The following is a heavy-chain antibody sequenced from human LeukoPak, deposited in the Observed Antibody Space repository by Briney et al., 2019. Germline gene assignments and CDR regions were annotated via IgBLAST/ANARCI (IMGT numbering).Heavy chain of an antibody. Sequence: GASVKVSCKASGYTFTSYYMHWVRQAPGQGLEWMGWISAYNGNTNYAQKLQGRVTMTTDTSTSTAYMELRSLRSDDTAVYYCASSPYAESSGWYHYYYYGMDVWGQGTTVTVSS. CDR2: ISAYNGNT. D-gene: IGHD6-19*01. V-gene: IGHV1-18*04. CDR3: ASSPYAESSGWYHYYYYGMDV. CDR1: GYTFTSYY. J-gene: IGHJ6*02.